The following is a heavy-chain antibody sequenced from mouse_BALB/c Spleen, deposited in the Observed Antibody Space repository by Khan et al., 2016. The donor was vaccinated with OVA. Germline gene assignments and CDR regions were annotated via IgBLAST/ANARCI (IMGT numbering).Heavy chain of an antibody. V-gene: IGHV5-6*01. CDR1: GFSFSSYS. D-gene: IGHD4-1*01. CDR3: ASHLTGSFAY. Sequence: EVQLQESGGDLVKPGGSLKLSCAASGFSFSSYSMSWVSQTPDKRLEWVATISSGGDYTYYPAIVKGRFTISRDNAKNTLYLQMSSLKSEDTAMYYCASHLTGSFAYWGQGTLVTVST. CDR2: ISSGGDYT. J-gene: IGHJ3*01.